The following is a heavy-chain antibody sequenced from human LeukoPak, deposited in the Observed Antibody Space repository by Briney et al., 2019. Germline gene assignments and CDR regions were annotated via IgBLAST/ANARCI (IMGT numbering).Heavy chain of an antibody. V-gene: IGHV4-39*02. CDR2: IYYSGNT. Sequence: SETLSLTCTVSGVSISSSNSYWGWIRQPPGKGLEWIGSIYYSGNTYYNASLKSQVSISIDTSKNQFSLRLTSVTAADTAVYYCAKERTGTVFDYWGQGTLVTVSS. CDR1: GVSISSSNSY. D-gene: IGHD1-1*01. CDR3: AKERTGTVFDY. J-gene: IGHJ4*02.